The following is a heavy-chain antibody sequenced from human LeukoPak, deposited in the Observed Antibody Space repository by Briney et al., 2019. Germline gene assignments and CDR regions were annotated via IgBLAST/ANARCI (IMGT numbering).Heavy chain of an antibody. Sequence: ASVKVSCKASGYTFTGYYMHWVRQAPGQGLEWMGWINPNSGGTNYAQKFQGRVTMTRDTSISTAYMELSRLRSDDTAVYYCARDSFLEWLDWFDPWGQGTLVTVSS. CDR1: GYTFTGYY. V-gene: IGHV1-2*02. J-gene: IGHJ5*02. CDR2: INPNSGGT. D-gene: IGHD3-3*01. CDR3: ARDSFLEWLDWFDP.